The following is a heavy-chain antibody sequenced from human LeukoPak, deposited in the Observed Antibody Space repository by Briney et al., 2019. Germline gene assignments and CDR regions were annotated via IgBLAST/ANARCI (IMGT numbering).Heavy chain of an antibody. CDR1: GGTFSSYA. V-gene: IGHV1-69*04. J-gene: IGHJ4*02. D-gene: IGHD2-2*02. CDR2: IIPIFGIA. Sequence: EASVKVSCKASGGTFSSYAISWVRQAPGQGLEWMGRIIPIFGIANYAQKFQGRVTITADKSTSTAYMELSSLRSEDTAVYYCAREAFYCSSTSCYKVIEGYYFDYWGQGTLVTVSS. CDR3: AREAFYCSSTSCYKVIEGYYFDY.